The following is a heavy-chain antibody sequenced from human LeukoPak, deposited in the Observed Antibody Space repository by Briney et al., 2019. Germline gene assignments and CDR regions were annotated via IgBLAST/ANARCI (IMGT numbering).Heavy chain of an antibody. Sequence: GESLKISCAASGFIFSDYGMHWVRQAPGKGLEWVTLVRNDGSDKYYADSVKGRFTISRDNSKNTLYLQMNSLRPEDTAVYYCAKHYYGSGSQKYYFDYWGQGTLVTVSS. CDR3: AKHYYGSGSQKYYFDY. V-gene: IGHV3-30*02. D-gene: IGHD3-10*01. J-gene: IGHJ4*02. CDR1: GFIFSDYG. CDR2: VRNDGSDK.